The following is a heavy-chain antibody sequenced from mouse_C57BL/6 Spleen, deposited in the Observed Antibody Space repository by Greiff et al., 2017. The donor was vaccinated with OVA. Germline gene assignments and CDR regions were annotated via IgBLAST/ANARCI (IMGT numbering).Heavy chain of an antibody. V-gene: IGHV1-9*01. D-gene: IGHD2-10*02. CDR1: GYTFTGSW. CDR3: ATRSYGILYYAMDY. Sequence: QVQLQQSGAELMKPGASVKLSCKATGYTFTGSWIEWVKQRPGHGLEWIGEILPGSGSTNYNEKFKGNATFTADTSSNPAYMQRSSRTTEDSAIYYCATRSYGILYYAMDYWGQGTSVTVSS. J-gene: IGHJ4*01. CDR2: ILPGSGST.